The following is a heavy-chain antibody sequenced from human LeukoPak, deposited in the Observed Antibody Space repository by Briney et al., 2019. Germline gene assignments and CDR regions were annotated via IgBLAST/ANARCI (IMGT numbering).Heavy chain of an antibody. CDR1: GFTVSSNY. V-gene: IGHV3-74*01. Sequence: GGSLRLSCAASGFTVSSNYMSWVRQVLGKGLVWVSRINPDGTTINYADSVRGRFAISRDNAKNTLHLEMNGLRADDTAVYYCARFRAGAGDFWGQGTLVSVSS. D-gene: IGHD4/OR15-4a*01. J-gene: IGHJ4*02. CDR2: INPDGTTI. CDR3: ARFRAGAGDF.